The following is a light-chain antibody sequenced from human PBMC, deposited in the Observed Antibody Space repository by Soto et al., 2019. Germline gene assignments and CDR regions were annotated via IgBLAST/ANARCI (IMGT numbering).Light chain of an antibody. CDR1: QSISTY. J-gene: IGKJ1*01. Sequence: DIQMTQSPSSLSASVGDRVTITCRASQSISTYLHWYQQKPGTAPKLLIYATSNLQSGVPSRFSGSGSGTEFTLTISSLQPDDFATYYCQKYNSYSWRCGQGNTGAIK. CDR2: ATS. V-gene: IGKV1-9*01. CDR3: QKYNSYSWR.